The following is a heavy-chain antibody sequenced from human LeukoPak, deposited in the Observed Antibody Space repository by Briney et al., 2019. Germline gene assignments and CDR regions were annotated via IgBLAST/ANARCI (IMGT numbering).Heavy chain of an antibody. Sequence: GSLRLSCAASGFTFSSYSMNWVRQAPGKGLEWVSSITSSSTYTYYADSVKGRFTISRDDAKNSLYMQMNSLRAEDTAVYYCTTTVDWGQGTLVTVSS. V-gene: IGHV3-21*01. CDR1: GFTFSSYS. CDR3: TTTVD. J-gene: IGHJ4*02. D-gene: IGHD4-23*01. CDR2: ITSSSTYT.